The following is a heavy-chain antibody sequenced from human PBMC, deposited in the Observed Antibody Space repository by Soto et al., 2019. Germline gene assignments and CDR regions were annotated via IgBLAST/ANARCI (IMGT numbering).Heavy chain of an antibody. CDR3: ARDNWNSY. J-gene: IGHJ4*02. CDR1: GFTFNIYW. CDR2: IDNDGSAT. V-gene: IGHV3-74*01. D-gene: IGHD1-1*01. Sequence: EVQLVESGGGLVQPGGSLRLSCVASGFTFNIYWMHWVRQAPGKGLEWVSRIDNDGSATTYADSAKGRFTISRDNAKNTLFLQMNTLRVDDTAVYYCARDNWNSYWGQGTLVTVSS.